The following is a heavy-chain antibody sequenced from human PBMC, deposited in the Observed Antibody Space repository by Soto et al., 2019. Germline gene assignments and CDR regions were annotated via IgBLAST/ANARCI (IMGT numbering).Heavy chain of an antibody. CDR3: ARDRRTDSSGYYADY. CDR1: GGSFSGYY. CDR2: INHSGST. Sequence: QVQLQQWGAGLLKHSETLSLTCAVYGGSFSGYYWSWIRQPPGKGLEWIGEINHSGSTNYNPSLKSRVTISVDTSKNQFSLKLSSVTAADTAVYYCARDRRTDSSGYYADYWGQGTLVTVSS. J-gene: IGHJ4*02. V-gene: IGHV4-34*01. D-gene: IGHD3-22*01.